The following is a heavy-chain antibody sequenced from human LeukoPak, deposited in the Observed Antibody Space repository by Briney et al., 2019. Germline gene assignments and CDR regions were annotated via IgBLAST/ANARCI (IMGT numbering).Heavy chain of an antibody. Sequence: PSETLSLTCTVSGGSISSYYWSWIRQPAGKGLEWIGRIYTSGSTNYNPSLKSRVTMSVDTSKNQFSLKLSSVTAADTAVYFCAKGSGGSCYSSFDYWGQGTLVTVSS. D-gene: IGHD2-15*01. J-gene: IGHJ4*02. CDR1: GGSISSYY. V-gene: IGHV4-4*07. CDR2: IYTSGST. CDR3: AKGSGGSCYSSFDY.